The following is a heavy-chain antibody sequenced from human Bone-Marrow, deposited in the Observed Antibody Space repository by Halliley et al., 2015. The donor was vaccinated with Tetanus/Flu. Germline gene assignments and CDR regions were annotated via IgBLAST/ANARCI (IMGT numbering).Heavy chain of an antibody. V-gene: IGHV4-34*01. Sequence: TLSLTCAVYGGSFSGYYWAWIRQPPGMGLEWIGEINHSGSTNYNLSLKSRVTMSVDTSKNQFSLRLSSVTAADTAVYYCARGEHFAIKYDATGPDSYFDYWGQGTLVTVSS. CDR2: INHSGST. D-gene: IGHD2-15*01. CDR1: GGSFSGYY. CDR3: ARGEHFAIKYDATGPDSYFDY. J-gene: IGHJ4*02.